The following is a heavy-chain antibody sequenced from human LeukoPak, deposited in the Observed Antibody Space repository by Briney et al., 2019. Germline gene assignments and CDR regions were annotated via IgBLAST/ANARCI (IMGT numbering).Heavy chain of an antibody. CDR1: GFTVSSNE. CDR2: ISGGST. CDR3: KKDSIAAAGKVY. V-gene: IGHV3-38-3*01. J-gene: IGHJ4*02. D-gene: IGHD6-13*01. Sequence: GGSLRLSCAASGFTVSSNEMSWVRQAPGKGLEWVSSISGGSTYYADSRKGRFTISRDNSKNTLHPQMNSLRAEDTAVYYCKKDSIAAAGKVYWGQGTLVTVSS.